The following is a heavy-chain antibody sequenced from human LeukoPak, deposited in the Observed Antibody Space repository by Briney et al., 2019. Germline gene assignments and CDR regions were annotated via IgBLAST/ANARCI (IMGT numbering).Heavy chain of an antibody. CDR1: GFTFDDYA. D-gene: IGHD3-22*01. Sequence: GRSLRLSRAASGFTFDDYAMHWVRQAPGKGLEWVSGISWNSGSIGYADSVKGRFTISRDNAKNSLYLQMNSLRAEDTALYYCAKDTGPYDSSGYYYVRYLDYWGQGTLVTVSS. V-gene: IGHV3-9*01. CDR3: AKDTGPYDSSGYYYVRYLDY. J-gene: IGHJ4*02. CDR2: ISWNSGSI.